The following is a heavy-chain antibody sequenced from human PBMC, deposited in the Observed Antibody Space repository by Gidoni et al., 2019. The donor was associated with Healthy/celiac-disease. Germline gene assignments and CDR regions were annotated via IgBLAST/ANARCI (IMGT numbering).Heavy chain of an antibody. Sequence: EVQLVESGGGLVQPGRSLRLSCAASGFTFDDYAMHWVRQAPGKGLEWVSGISWNSGSIGYADSVKGRFTISRDNAKNSLYLQMNSLRAEDTALYHCAKEVGLGYCSSTSCPGNYYYGMDVWGQGTTVTVSS. CDR2: ISWNSGSI. V-gene: IGHV3-9*01. CDR1: GFTFDDYA. D-gene: IGHD2-2*01. J-gene: IGHJ6*02. CDR3: AKEVGLGYCSSTSCPGNYYYGMDV.